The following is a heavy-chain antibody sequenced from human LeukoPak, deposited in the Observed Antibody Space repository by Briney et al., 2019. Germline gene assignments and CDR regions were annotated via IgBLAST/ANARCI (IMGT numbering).Heavy chain of an antibody. CDR2: IYHSGST. J-gene: IGHJ3*02. D-gene: IGHD3-10*01. CDR3: ARSMVRGGTSLCAFDI. CDR1: GGSLSSSNW. Sequence: PSETLSLTCAVSGGSLSSSNWWSWVRQPPGKGLEWIGEIYHSGSTNYNPSLKSRVTISVDKSKNKFSLKLSSVTAADTAVYYCARSMVRGGTSLCAFDIWGQGTMVTVSS. V-gene: IGHV4-4*02.